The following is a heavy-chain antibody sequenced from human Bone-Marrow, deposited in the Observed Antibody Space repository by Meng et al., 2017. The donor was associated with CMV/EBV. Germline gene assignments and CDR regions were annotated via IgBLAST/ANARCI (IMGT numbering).Heavy chain of an antibody. J-gene: IGHJ6*02. CDR2: IYYSGRT. V-gene: IGHV4-39*07. Sequence: SETLSLTCTVSGGSISSSSHYWGWIRQPPGKGLEWIGDIYYSGRTYYNPSLKSRVTISVDTSKNQFSLKLTSVTAADTAVYYCARGHGDGVSGFSYYYYGMDVWGQGTTVTVSS. CDR1: GGSISSSSHY. CDR3: ARGHGDGVSGFSYYYYGMDV. D-gene: IGHD1-26*01.